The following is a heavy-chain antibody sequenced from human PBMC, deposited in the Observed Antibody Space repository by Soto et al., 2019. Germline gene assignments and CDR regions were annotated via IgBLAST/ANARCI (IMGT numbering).Heavy chain of an antibody. Sequence: EVHLVESGGGLVQPGGSLRLSCAASGFTVSSKYMSWVRQAPGKGLEWVSLIQSGGPKYYADSVKGRFTISRDTSENTLHLQMDSLRAEDPAVYYCARDDVLCDGGRCYGVPLDVWCKGTTVTVSS. CDR3: ARDDVLCDGGRCYGVPLDV. CDR1: GFTVSSKY. V-gene: IGHV3-66*01. J-gene: IGHJ6*04. D-gene: IGHD2-15*01. CDR2: IQSGGPK.